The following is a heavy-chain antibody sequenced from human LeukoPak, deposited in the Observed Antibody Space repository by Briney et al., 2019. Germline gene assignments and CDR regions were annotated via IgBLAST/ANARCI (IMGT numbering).Heavy chain of an antibody. D-gene: IGHD3-10*01. CDR3: ARVRGFTPTPRMDV. V-gene: IGHV3-21*01. J-gene: IGHJ6*02. Sequence: GGSLRLSCAASGFTFSSYSMNWVRQAPGKGLEWVSSISSSSSYIYYADSVKGRFTISRDNAKNSLYLQMNSLRAENTAVYYCARVRGFTPTPRMDVWGQGTTVTVSS. CDR1: GFTFSSYS. CDR2: ISSSSSYI.